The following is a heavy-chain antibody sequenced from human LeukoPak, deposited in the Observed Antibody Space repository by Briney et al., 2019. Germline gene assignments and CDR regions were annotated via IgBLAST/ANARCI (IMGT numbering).Heavy chain of an antibody. CDR3: AREVMAKRRAFDI. CDR1: GFTFSDYY. Sequence: GGSLRLSCAASGFTFSDYYTSWVRQAPGKGLEWVSVIYSDDRTYYADSVKGRFTISRHTSKKTLYLQMNSLRAEDTAVYYCAREVMAKRRAFDIWGQGTVVTVSS. V-gene: IGHV3-53*04. CDR2: IYSDDRT. J-gene: IGHJ3*02. D-gene: IGHD2-8*01.